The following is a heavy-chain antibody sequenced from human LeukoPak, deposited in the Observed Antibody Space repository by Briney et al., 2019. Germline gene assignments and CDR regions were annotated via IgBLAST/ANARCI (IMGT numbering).Heavy chain of an antibody. CDR3: ARDLQAPGTGGAAFDY. CDR2: IYYSGST. V-gene: IGHV4-59*01. D-gene: IGHD1-1*01. Sequence: YPSETLSLTCTVSGGSISSYYWSRIRQPPGKGLEWIGYIYYSGSTNYNPSLKSRVTISVDTSKNQFSLKLSSVTAADTAVYYCARDLQAPGTGGAAFDYWGQGTLVTVSS. CDR1: GGSISSYY. J-gene: IGHJ4*02.